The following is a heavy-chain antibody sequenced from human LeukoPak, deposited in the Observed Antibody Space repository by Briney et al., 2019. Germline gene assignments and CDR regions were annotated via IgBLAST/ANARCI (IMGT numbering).Heavy chain of an antibody. V-gene: IGHV3-48*03. CDR1: EFTFSSYE. J-gene: IGHJ4*02. Sequence: PGGSLRLSCAASEFTFSSYEMNWVRQAPGKGLEWVSYISRGGNTIYYADSVKGRFTISRDNAKNSLYLQMNSLRAEDTAVYYCASSTGYSYGYFDYWGQGTLVTVSS. D-gene: IGHD5-18*01. CDR2: ISRGGNTI. CDR3: ASSTGYSYGYFDY.